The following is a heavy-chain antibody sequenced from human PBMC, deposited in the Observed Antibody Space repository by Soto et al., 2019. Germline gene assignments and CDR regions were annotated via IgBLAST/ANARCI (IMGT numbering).Heavy chain of an antibody. Sequence: GGSLRLSCAASGFTFSSFTMNWVRQAPGEALEWVSGISGSGGGTDYADSVKGRFTISRDNSENTLFLQMNSLRAEDTAVYYCAKVAIGDSNYYGMDVWGQGTTVTVSS. CDR2: ISGSGGGT. D-gene: IGHD2-21*02. CDR3: AKVAIGDSNYYGMDV. J-gene: IGHJ6*02. V-gene: IGHV3-23*01. CDR1: GFTFSSFT.